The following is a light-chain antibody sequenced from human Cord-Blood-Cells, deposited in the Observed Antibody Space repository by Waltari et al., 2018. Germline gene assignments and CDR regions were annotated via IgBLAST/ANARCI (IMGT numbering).Light chain of an antibody. V-gene: IGKV3-20*01. CDR3: QQYGSSPLT. CDR2: GAS. J-gene: IGKJ4*01. Sequence: EIVLTQSPGTLSLSPGERATLSCRASQSVSSSYLAWYHQKPGQAPRLLLCGASSRATGIPDRFRGSGSGTDFTLTISRLEPEDCAVYYCQQYGSSPLTFGGGTKVGIK. CDR1: QSVSSSY.